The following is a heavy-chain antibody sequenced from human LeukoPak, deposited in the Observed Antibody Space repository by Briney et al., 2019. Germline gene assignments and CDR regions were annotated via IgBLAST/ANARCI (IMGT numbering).Heavy chain of an antibody. CDR2: IYYSGST. J-gene: IGHJ6*03. V-gene: IGHV4-59*08. Sequence: SETLSLTCTVSGGSISSYYWSWIRQPPGKGLEWIGYIYYSGSTNYNPSLKSRVTISVDTSKNQFSLKLSSVTAADTAVYYCARQRTVTTISYYYMDVWGKGTTVTVSS. D-gene: IGHD4-17*01. CDR3: ARQRTVTTISYYYMDV. CDR1: GGSISSYY.